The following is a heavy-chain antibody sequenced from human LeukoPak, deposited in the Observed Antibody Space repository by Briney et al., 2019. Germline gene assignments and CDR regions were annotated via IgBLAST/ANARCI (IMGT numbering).Heavy chain of an antibody. D-gene: IGHD6-19*01. J-gene: IGHJ4*02. Sequence: GESLQISCKGSGYSFTNYWINWVRQMPGKGLEWMGRIDPSDSYTNYSPSFQGHVTISADKSINTAYLQWSSLKASDTAMYYCAGQGSGWHYFDYWGQGTLVTVSS. CDR1: GYSFTNYW. CDR2: IDPSDSYT. V-gene: IGHV5-10-1*01. CDR3: AGQGSGWHYFDY.